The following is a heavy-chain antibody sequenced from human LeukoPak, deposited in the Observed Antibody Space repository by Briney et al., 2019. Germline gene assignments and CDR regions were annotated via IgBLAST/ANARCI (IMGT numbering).Heavy chain of an antibody. V-gene: IGHV4-59*12. D-gene: IGHD3-10*01. J-gene: IGHJ5*02. Sequence: SETLSLTCTVSGGSISSYYWSWIRQPPGKGLEWIGYIYYSGSTNYNPSLKSRVTISVDTSKNQFSLKLSSVTAADTAVYYCARLPYYYGSGSYYPWGQGTLVTVSS. CDR2: IYYSGST. CDR1: GGSISSYY. CDR3: ARLPYYYGSGSYYP.